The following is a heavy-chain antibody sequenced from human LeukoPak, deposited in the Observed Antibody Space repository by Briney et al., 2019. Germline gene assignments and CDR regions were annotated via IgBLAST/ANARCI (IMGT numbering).Heavy chain of an antibody. CDR1: GGSISSRNW. CDR3: ARDNYYYDSSGYGPEGY. CDR2: IYHSGST. V-gene: IGHV4-4*02. D-gene: IGHD3-22*01. J-gene: IGHJ4*02. Sequence: PSETLSLTCAVSGGSISSRNWWSWVRQPPGKGLEWIGEIYHSGSTNYNPSLKTRVTISVDKSKNQFSLKLSSVTAEDTAVYYCARDNYYYDSSGYGPEGYWGQGTLVTVSS.